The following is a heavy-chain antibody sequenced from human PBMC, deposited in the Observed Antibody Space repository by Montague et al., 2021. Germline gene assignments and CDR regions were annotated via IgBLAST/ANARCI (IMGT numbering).Heavy chain of an antibody. Sequence: SLRLSCAASGFTFSTYDMHWVRQPAGKGLEWVSAINTVGDTIYFGSAKGRFSTFSEYDNNNSYLQMNSLRAEDTAGYYCAREISEGSYAMDVWGRGTTVTVSS. CDR2: INTVGDT. CDR1: GFTFSTYD. CDR3: AREISEGSYAMDV. V-gene: IGHV3-13*01. J-gene: IGHJ6*02.